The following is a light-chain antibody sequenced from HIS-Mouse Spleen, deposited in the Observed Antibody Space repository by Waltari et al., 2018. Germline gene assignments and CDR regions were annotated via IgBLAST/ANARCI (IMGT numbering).Light chain of an antibody. CDR2: AAS. CDR3: QQSYSTPWT. V-gene: IGKV1-39*01. CDR1: QSISSY. J-gene: IGKJ1*01. Sequence: DIQMTQSPSSLSASVGDRVTITCPESQSISSYLNWYQQKPGKAPKLLIYAASSLQSGVPSRFSGSGSGTDFTLTISSLQPEDFATYYCQQSYSTPWTFGQGTKVEIK.